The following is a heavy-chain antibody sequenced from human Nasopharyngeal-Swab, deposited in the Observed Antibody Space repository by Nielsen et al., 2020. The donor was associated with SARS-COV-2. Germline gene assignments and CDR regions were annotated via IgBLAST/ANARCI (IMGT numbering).Heavy chain of an antibody. CDR2: IGTSSRHI. Sequence: GGSLRLSCEASGFTFSDYKMNWVRQAPGKGLEWVSSIGTSSRHINYADSVKGRFTISRDNAKNSLYLQMNSLRAEDTAVYYCARDGLDYDFWSAYFMDVWGQGTTVTVSS. CDR3: ARDGLDYDFWSAYFMDV. V-gene: IGHV3-21*01. CDR1: GFTFSDYK. J-gene: IGHJ6*02. D-gene: IGHD3-3*01.